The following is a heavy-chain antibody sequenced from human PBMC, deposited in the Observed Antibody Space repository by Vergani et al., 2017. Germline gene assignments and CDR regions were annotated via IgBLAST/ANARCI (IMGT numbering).Heavy chain of an antibody. CDR3: AKECYGSRIYYYYYMDV. J-gene: IGHJ6*03. CDR2: ISGGGGST. D-gene: IGHD3-10*01. V-gene: IGHV3-23*01. Sequence: EVQLLESGGGLVQPGGSLRLSCAASGFTFSSYAMSWVRQTPGKGLEWVSAISGGGGSTYYADSVKGRFTISRDNSKNTMYLQMNSLRAEDTAVYYCAKECYGSRIYYYYYMDVWGKGTTVTVSS. CDR1: GFTFSSYA.